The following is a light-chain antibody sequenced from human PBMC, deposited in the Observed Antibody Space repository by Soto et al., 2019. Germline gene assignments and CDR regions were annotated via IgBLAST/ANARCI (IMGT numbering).Light chain of an antibody. CDR1: QSVSID. CDR3: QQFSSYPLP. V-gene: IGKV3-20*01. Sequence: GERVALAGRASQSVSIDLAWYQQTPGQAPRLLIYGASSRATGIPDRFSGGGSGTDFTLTISRLEPEDFAVYYCQQFSSYPLPFGG. CDR2: GAS. J-gene: IGKJ4*01.